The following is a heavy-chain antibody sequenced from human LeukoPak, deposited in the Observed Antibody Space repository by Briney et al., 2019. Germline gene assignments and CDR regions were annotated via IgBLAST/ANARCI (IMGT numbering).Heavy chain of an antibody. J-gene: IGHJ4*02. D-gene: IGHD6-13*01. Sequence: GGSLRLSCAASGFTFNSAWMSWVRQAPGKGLEWVSVIYSGGSTYYADSVKGRFTISRDNSKNTLYLQMNSLRAEDTAVYYCASSSWYLLDYWGQGTLVTVSS. CDR3: ASSSWYLLDY. V-gene: IGHV3-53*01. CDR1: GFTFNSAW. CDR2: IYSGGST.